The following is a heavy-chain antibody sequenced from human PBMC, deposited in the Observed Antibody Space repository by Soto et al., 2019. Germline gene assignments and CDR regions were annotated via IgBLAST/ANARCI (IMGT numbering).Heavy chain of an antibody. J-gene: IGHJ3*02. Sequence: EAQLVESGGGLVQPGRSLRLSCAASGFTFDDYAMHWVRQAPGKGLEWVSDITWNSGTIGYADSVKGRFTTSRDNAKNSLYLQMNSLRVEDTALYYCAKRSRGETYGLDIWGQGTMVIVSS. CDR3: AKRSRGETYGLDI. CDR1: GFTFDDYA. D-gene: IGHD3-16*01. V-gene: IGHV3-9*01. CDR2: ITWNSGTI.